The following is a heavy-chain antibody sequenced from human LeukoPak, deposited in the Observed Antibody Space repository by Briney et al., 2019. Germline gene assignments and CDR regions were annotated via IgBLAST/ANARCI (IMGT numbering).Heavy chain of an antibody. J-gene: IGHJ4*02. D-gene: IGHD1-26*01. CDR1: GFTFSSYA. V-gene: IGHV3-23*01. CDR2: INESGGSP. Sequence: PGGSLRLSCAASGFTFSSYAMSWVRRTPGKGLEWVSVINESGGSPYYADSVKGRFTISKDNSKSTLYLQMNSLRAEDTAVYYCAREKEVGFGETNGYWGQGTLVTVSS. CDR3: AREKEVGFGETNGY.